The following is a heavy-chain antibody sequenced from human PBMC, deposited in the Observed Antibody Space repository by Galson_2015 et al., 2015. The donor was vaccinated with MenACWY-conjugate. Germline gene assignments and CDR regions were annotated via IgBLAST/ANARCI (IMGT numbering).Heavy chain of an antibody. CDR2: ISYDGSNK. CDR1: GFTFSSYG. V-gene: IGHV3-30*18. D-gene: IGHD3-22*01. J-gene: IGHJ5*02. Sequence: SLRLSCAASGFTFSSYGMHWVRQAPGKGLEWVAVISYDGSNKYYADSVKGRFTISRDNSKNTLYLQMNSLRAEDTAVYYCAKDITFSSGYSWGQGTLVTVFS. CDR3: AKDITFSSGYS.